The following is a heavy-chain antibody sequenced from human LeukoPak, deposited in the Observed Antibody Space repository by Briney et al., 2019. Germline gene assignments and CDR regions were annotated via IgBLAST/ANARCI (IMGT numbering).Heavy chain of an antibody. CDR3: ARLRGYSYAGDY. CDR2: VYYSGST. V-gene: IGHV4-59*12. D-gene: IGHD5-18*01. Sequence: SETLSLTCTVSGDSISSDYWSWIRQPPGKGLEWIGYVYYSGSTNYNPSLKSRVTISVDTSKNQFSLKLSSVTAADTAVYYCARLRGYSYAGDYWGQGSLVTVSS. J-gene: IGHJ4*02. CDR1: GDSISSDY.